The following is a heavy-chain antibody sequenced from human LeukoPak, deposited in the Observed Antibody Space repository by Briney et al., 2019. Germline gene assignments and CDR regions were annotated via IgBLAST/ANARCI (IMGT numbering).Heavy chain of an antibody. V-gene: IGHV1-2*02. CDR1: GYTSTGYY. CDR3: ARDGSGSYYYYYYYMDV. J-gene: IGHJ6*03. Sequence: ASVKVSCKASGYTSTGYYMHWVRQAPGQGLEWMGWINPNSGGTIYAQKFQGRVTMTRDTSISTAYMELSRLRSDDTAVYYCARDGSGSYYYYYYYMDVWGKGTTVTVSS. CDR2: INPNSGGT. D-gene: IGHD1-26*01.